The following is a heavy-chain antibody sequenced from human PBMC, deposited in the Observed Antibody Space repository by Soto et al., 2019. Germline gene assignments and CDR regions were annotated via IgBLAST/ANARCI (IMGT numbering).Heavy chain of an antibody. D-gene: IGHD3-3*02. J-gene: IGHJ6*02. Sequence: PGGSLRLSCVTSGFTFSRNTMNWVRQAPGKGLEWVASITSSGSYVYYADPVKGRFSASRDNAKNSLSLQMDSLRPDDTAIYFCVKDEGIEAMDVWGQGTTVTVSS. CDR2: ITSSGSYV. V-gene: IGHV3-21*01. CDR1: GFTFSRNT. CDR3: VKDEGIEAMDV.